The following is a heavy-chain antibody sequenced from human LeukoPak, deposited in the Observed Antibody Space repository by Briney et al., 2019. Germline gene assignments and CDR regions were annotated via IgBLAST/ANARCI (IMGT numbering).Heavy chain of an antibody. Sequence: GASVKVSCKASGYTFTSHHMHWVRQAPGQGLEWMGIINPSGGSTNYAQKFQGRVIMTRDMSTSTVYMELSSLRSEDTAVYYCASAKQIDAFDIWGQGTMVTVSS. CDR2: INPSGGST. CDR1: GYTFTSHH. V-gene: IGHV1-46*01. CDR3: ASAKQIDAFDI. J-gene: IGHJ3*02.